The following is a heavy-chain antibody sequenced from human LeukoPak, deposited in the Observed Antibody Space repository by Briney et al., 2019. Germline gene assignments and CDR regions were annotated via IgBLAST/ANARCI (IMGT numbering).Heavy chain of an antibody. Sequence: PSETLSLTCTVSGGSISRSSYYWGWIRQPPVKGLEWIGSIYYSGSTYYNPSLKSRVTISVDTSKNQFSLKLSSVTAADTAVYYCARVTNRGYSGYEGSLRYYYMDVWGKGTTVTVSS. V-gene: IGHV4-39*07. J-gene: IGHJ6*03. CDR2: IYYSGST. CDR1: GGSISRSSYY. D-gene: IGHD5-12*01. CDR3: ARVTNRGYSGYEGSLRYYYMDV.